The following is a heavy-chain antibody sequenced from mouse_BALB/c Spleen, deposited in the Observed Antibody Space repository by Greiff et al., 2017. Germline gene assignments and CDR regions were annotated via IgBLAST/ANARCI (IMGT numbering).Heavy chain of an antibody. J-gene: IGHJ3*01. D-gene: IGHD2-3*01. CDR1: GFTFSSYA. CDR3: ARVTDGYFAY. V-gene: IGHV5-9-4*01. Sequence: EGQRVESGGGLVKPGGSLTLTCAASGFTFSSYAMSWVRQSPDKRQEWVAEMSSCGSYTYYPDTVTGRFTITRDNAKNTLFLEMSSLRSEDTAMYYCARVTDGYFAYWGQGTLVTVSA. CDR2: MSSCGSYT.